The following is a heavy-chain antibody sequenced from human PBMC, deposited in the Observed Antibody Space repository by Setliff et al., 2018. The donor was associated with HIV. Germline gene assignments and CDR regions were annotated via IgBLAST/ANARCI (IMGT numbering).Heavy chain of an antibody. D-gene: IGHD3-10*01. J-gene: IGHJ6*02. Sequence: ASVKVSCKASGYTFTGYHMHWVRQAPGQGLEWMGWINPNSGGTNYAQKFQGRVTMTRDTSISTAYMELSRLRSDDTAVYYCARGDPWFGELLSYYYYGMDVWGQGTTVTVSS. V-gene: IGHV1-2*02. CDR3: ARGDPWFGELLSYYYYGMDV. CDR1: GYTFTGYH. CDR2: INPNSGGT.